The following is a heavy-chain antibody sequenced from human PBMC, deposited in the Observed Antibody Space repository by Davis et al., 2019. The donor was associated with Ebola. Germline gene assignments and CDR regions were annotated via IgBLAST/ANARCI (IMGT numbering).Heavy chain of an antibody. CDR3: AKSISAGAFDI. V-gene: IGHV3-23*01. CDR2: ISGSGGST. CDR1: GFTFSSYA. Sequence: GESLKISCAASGFTFSSYAMSWVRQAPGKGLEWVSAISGSGGSTYYADSVKGRFTISRDNSKNTLYLQMNSLRAEDTAVYYCAKSISAGAFDIWGQGTMVTVSS. D-gene: IGHD5-12*01. J-gene: IGHJ3*02.